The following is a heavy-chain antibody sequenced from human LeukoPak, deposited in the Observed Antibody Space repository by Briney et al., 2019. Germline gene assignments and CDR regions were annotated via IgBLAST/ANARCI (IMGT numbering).Heavy chain of an antibody. V-gene: IGHV3-30*04. D-gene: IGHD3-10*01. CDR1: GFIFSSCV. CDR2: ISKDGINK. CDR3: ARDSDYYGSGSHRDAFDI. J-gene: IGHJ3*02. Sequence: PGRSLRLSCAASGFIFSSCVMHWVRQAPGKGLEWVAVISKDGINKYYGDSVKGRFIISRDNAKNSLYLQMNSLRAEDTAVYYCARDSDYYGSGSHRDAFDIWGQGTMVTVSS.